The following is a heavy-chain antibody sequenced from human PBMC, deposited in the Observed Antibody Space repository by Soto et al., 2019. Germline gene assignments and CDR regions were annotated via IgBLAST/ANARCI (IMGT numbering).Heavy chain of an antibody. J-gene: IGHJ4*02. CDR2: IDPTDSYT. CDR3: ARPYSSSWDIDY. Sequence: GESLKISCKGSGYSFTSYSITWVRQMPGKGLEWMGRIDPTDSYTNYSPSFQGHVTISADKSINTAYLQWSSLKASDSAMYYCARPYSSSWDIDYWGQGTLVTVSS. V-gene: IGHV5-10-1*01. D-gene: IGHD6-13*01. CDR1: GYSFTSYS.